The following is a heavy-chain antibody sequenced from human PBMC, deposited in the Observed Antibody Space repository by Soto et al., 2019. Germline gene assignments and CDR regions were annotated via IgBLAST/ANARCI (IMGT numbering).Heavy chain of an antibody. CDR1: GFTFSSYA. J-gene: IGHJ4*02. Sequence: EVQLLESGGGLVQPGGSLRLSCAASGFTFSSYAMNWVRQAPGKGLEWVSVISGSDGSTYYADSVKGRFTISRDNSKNTLNRQMNSLRAEATAVYYCARRSSSWYFDYWGQGTLVTVSS. V-gene: IGHV3-23*01. CDR2: ISGSDGST. CDR3: ARRSSSWYFDY. D-gene: IGHD6-13*01.